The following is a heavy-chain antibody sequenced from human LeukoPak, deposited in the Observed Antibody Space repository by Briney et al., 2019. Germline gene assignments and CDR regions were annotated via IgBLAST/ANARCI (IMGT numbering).Heavy chain of an antibody. CDR1: GYSFTSYW. CDR3: ARPDFDGDYVGYFDY. D-gene: IGHD4-17*01. J-gene: IGHJ4*02. Sequence: GESLKISCKGSGYSFTSYWIGWVRQMPGKGLEWMGIIYPGDSDTRYSPSFQGQVTISADKSISTAYLQWSSLKASDTAMYYCARPDFDGDYVGYFDYWGQGNLVTGSS. V-gene: IGHV5-51*01. CDR2: IYPGDSDT.